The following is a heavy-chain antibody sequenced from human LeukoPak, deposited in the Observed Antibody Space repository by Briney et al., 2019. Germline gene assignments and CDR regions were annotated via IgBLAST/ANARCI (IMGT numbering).Heavy chain of an antibody. CDR3: ARDNSVGDVAWWFDP. Sequence: ASVKVSCKASGYTFTGYYMHWVRQAPGQGLEWMGWINPNSGGTNYAQKFQGRVTMTRDTSISTAYMELSSLRSEDTAVYYCARDNSVGDVAWWFDPWGQGTLVTVSS. V-gene: IGHV1-2*02. D-gene: IGHD1-26*01. CDR1: GYTFTGYY. CDR2: INPNSGGT. J-gene: IGHJ5*02.